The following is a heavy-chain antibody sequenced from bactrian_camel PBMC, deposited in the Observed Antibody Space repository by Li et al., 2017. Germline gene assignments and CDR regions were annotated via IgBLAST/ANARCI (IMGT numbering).Heavy chain of an antibody. V-gene: IGHV3S10*01. CDR3: AGEQYGGCRASAAFGV. J-gene: IGHJ6*01. CDR1: FTETRYC. D-gene: IGHD6*01. Sequence: DVQLVESGGGEVQPGGSLRLSCTFTETRYCMGWFRQPPGKDREGVAVMDSLGRTKYADSVNGRFTISKGNRKTILYLEMHNLKPEDTGVYYCAGEQYGGCRASAAFGVWGQGTQVTVS. CDR2: MDSLGRT.